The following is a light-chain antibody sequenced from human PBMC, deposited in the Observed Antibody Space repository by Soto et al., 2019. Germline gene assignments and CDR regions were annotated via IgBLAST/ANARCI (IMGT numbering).Light chain of an antibody. CDR1: QNINKY. CDR2: DAS. V-gene: IGKV1-33*01. CDR3: QQYENLPT. J-gene: IGKJ5*01. Sequence: DIKMTQSPSSLSAYVGDRVTITCQASQNINKYLNWYQQKPGRAPKLLIYDASNLEAGVPSRFRGSGSGTDFTFTISRLQPKDIATYYGQQYENLPTFGQGTRPEI.